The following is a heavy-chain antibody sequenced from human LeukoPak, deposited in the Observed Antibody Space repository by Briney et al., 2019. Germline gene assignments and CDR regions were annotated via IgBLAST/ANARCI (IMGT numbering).Heavy chain of an antibody. D-gene: IGHD3-3*01. CDR3: ARDGYDFWSGPSYFDY. J-gene: IGHJ4*02. V-gene: IGHV1-69*04. Sequence: SVKVSCKASGGTFSSYTISWVRQAPGQGLEWMGRIIPILGIANYAQKFKGRVTITADESTSTAYMELSSLRSEDTAVYYCARDGYDFWSGPSYFDYWGQGTLVTVSS. CDR1: GGTFSSYT. CDR2: IIPILGIA.